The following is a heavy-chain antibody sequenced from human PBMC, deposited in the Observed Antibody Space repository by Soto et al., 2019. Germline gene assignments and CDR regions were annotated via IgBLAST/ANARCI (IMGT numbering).Heavy chain of an antibody. CDR3: ARDAPIVLMVYALDI. V-gene: IGHV3-7*01. J-gene: IGHJ3*02. D-gene: IGHD2-8*01. CDR2: IKQDGSEK. Sequence: GGSLRLSCAASGFTFSNYWMSWVRQAPGKGLEWVANIKQDGSEKYYVDSVKGRFTISRDNAKNSLYLQMNSLRAEDTAVYYCARDAPIVLMVYALDIWGQGTMVTVSS. CDR1: GFTFSNYW.